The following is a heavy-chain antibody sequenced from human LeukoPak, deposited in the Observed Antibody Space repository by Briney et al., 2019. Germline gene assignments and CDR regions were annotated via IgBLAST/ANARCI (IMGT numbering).Heavy chain of an antibody. J-gene: IGHJ4*02. CDR2: IHYRGTT. CDR1: GASINSYY. Sequence: SETLSLTCSVSGASINSYYWNWIRQSPGKGLEWLGNIHYRGTTNYNPSLKSRVTLSLDSSKSQFALKVTSVTAADTAMYYCARKPGYSYGLHYFDYWGQGTLVTVSS. D-gene: IGHD5-18*01. V-gene: IGHV4-59*12. CDR3: ARKPGYSYGLHYFDY.